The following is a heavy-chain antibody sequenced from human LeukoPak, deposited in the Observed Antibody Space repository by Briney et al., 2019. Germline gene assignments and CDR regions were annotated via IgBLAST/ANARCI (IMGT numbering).Heavy chain of an antibody. CDR2: LYSGGNT. V-gene: IGHV3-66*04. J-gene: IGHJ6*02. CDR3: AGPLFAGDYAYYGMDV. Sequence: GGSLRLSCAASGITVSSNYMSWVRQAPGKGLEWVSVLYSGGNTYYADSVKGRFIISRDNSKNTLYLQMNSLRAEDTAVYYCAGPLFAGDYAYYGMDVWGQGTAVTVSS. D-gene: IGHD3-16*01. CDR1: GITVSSNY.